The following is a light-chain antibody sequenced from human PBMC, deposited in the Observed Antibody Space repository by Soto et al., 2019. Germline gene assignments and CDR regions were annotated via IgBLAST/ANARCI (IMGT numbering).Light chain of an antibody. J-gene: IGKJ1*01. CDR1: QSVGSN. CDR3: LHYNGWPRT. CDR2: GSS. V-gene: IGKV3-15*01. Sequence: EIVMTQSPGTLSVSPGERATLSCRASQSVGSNLAWYQQKPGQAPRFLIYGSSTRATGIPARFSGSGSGTDFTLTISSLQSEDFAFYYCLHYNGWPRTSGQGTKVEIK.